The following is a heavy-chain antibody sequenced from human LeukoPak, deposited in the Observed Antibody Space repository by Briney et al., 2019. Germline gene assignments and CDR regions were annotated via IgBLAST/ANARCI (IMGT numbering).Heavy chain of an antibody. V-gene: IGHV3-66*01. CDR2: IYSGGST. D-gene: IGHD3-10*01. CDR3: ARGHYYGSGSYYPLDY. Sequence: GGSLRLSCAASGFTVSSNYMSWVRQAPGKGLEWVSVIYSGGSTYYADSVKGGFTISRDNSKNTLYLQMNSLRAEDTAVYYCARGHYYGSGSYYPLDYWGQGTLVTVSS. CDR1: GFTVSSNY. J-gene: IGHJ4*02.